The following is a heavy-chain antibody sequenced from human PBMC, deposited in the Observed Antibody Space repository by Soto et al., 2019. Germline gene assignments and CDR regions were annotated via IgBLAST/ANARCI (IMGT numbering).Heavy chain of an antibody. D-gene: IGHD1-26*01. CDR2: IVVISNTA. V-gene: IGHV1-69*06. J-gene: IGHJ4*02. CDR3: ARAIKRWEVHYYFDY. Sequence: QVVLLQSGAEVKEPGSSVRVSCKVSGSTFNNFAFSWVRQAPGHGPEWMGGIVVISNTADYSQRFRDRVTITADTSTNTLYMDLRSRTFEDTAVYYCARAIKRWEVHYYFDYWGQGTLVTVSS. CDR1: GSTFNNFA.